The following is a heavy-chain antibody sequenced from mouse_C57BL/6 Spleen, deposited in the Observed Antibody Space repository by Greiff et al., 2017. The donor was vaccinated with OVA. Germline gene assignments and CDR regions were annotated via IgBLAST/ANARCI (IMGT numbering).Heavy chain of an antibody. Sequence: QVQLQQPGAELVMPGASVKLSCKASGYTFTSYWMHRVKQRPGQGLEWIGTIDPYDSYTNYNQKFKGKSTLTVDKSSSTAHMQLRSLTSEDSAVYYCARGKHGTRMCDWGQGASVTVSS. V-gene: IGHV1-69*01. D-gene: IGHD4-1*01. J-gene: IGHJ4*01. CDR2: IDPYDSYT. CDR3: ARGKHGTRMCD. CDR1: GYTFTSYW.